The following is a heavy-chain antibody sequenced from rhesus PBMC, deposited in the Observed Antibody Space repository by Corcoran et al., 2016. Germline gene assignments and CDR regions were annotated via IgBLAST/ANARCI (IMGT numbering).Heavy chain of an antibody. Sequence: QLQLQESGPGLVKPSETLSLTCAVSGGSISSNYWSWFRQPPGKGLEWIGRIFGSDGSTHYNPSLRCRVTNSTHPSKNQFSLKQSCLTAAATAVYYCARVGYSSSPFFDYWGQGVLVTVSS. V-gene: IGHV4-173*01. CDR2: IFGSDGST. J-gene: IGHJ4*01. CDR3: ARVGYSSSPFFDY. CDR1: GGSISSNY. D-gene: IGHD6-43*01.